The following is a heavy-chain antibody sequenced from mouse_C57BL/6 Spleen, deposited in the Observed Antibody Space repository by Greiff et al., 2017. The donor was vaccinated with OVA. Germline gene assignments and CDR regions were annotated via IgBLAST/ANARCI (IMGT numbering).Heavy chain of an antibody. D-gene: IGHD1-1*01. CDR3: ARETYYYASSDQVGDY. CDR1: GYTFTSYW. V-gene: IGHV1-55*01. J-gene: IGHJ4*01. CDR2: IYPGSGST. Sequence: QVQLQQPGAELVKPGASVKMSCKASGYTFTSYWITWVKQRPGQGLEWIGDIYPGSGSTNYNEKFKSKATLTVDTSSSTAYMQLSSLTSEDSAVYYGARETYYYASSDQVGDYWGQGNSVTVSS.